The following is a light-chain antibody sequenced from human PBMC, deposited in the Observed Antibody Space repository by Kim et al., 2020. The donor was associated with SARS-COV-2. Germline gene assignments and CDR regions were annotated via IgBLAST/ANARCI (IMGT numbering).Light chain of an antibody. CDR3: SAWDDSLNGYMV. V-gene: IGLV1-44*01. CDR1: GSDIGSNP. J-gene: IGLJ2*01. CDR2: TNN. Sequence: QSVLTQPPSASGTPGQRVTISCSGSGSDIGSNPVHWYQQFPGTAPKLLIYTNNQRPSGVPDRVSRSESGTAASLAISGLQSEDEADYFCSAWDDSLNGYMVFGGGTQLTVL.